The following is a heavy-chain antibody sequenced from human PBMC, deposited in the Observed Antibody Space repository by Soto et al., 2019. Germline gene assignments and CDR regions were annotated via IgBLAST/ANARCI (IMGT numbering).Heavy chain of an antibody. J-gene: IGHJ5*02. V-gene: IGHV3-23*01. Sequence: EVRLLESGGGLVQPGGSLRLACAASGFTFTSYAMTWVRQPPGKGLKWVSAISGSGDSTSYADSVKGRFTVSRDNSKNMLYLQMNSLRAEDTAVYYCAKEGLVAATLNWFDPWGQGTLVIVSS. CDR2: ISGSGDST. CDR1: GFTFTSYA. CDR3: AKEGLVAATLNWFDP. D-gene: IGHD2-15*01.